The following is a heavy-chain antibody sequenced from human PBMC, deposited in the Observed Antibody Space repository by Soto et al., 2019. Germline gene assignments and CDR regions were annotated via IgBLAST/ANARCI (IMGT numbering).Heavy chain of an antibody. CDR1: GYTFTSYA. CDR2: INAGNGNT. V-gene: IGHV1-3*01. D-gene: IGHD6-13*01. CDR3: ARATGAAADIFDY. J-gene: IGHJ4*02. Sequence: GASVKGSCKASGYTFTSYAMHWGRPAPGQRLEWMGWINAGNGNTKYSQKFQGRVTITRDTSASTAYMELSSLRSEDTAVYYCARATGAAADIFDYWGQGTLVTVS.